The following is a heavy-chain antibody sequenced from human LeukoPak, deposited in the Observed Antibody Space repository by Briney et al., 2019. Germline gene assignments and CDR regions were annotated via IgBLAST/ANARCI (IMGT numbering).Heavy chain of an antibody. CDR2: IDYDSSHI. CDR3: TRDPLRYLRVGHYDY. J-gene: IGHJ4*02. Sequence: GSLRLSCAASGFTFSTSAMNWVRQVPGKGLEWVSSIDYDSSHIYYAASVRGRFTISRDNARDSVYLQMDSLRVEDTAVYYCTRDPLRYLRVGHYDYWGQGTLVAVSS. CDR1: GFTFSTSA. V-gene: IGHV3-21*01. D-gene: IGHD3-9*01.